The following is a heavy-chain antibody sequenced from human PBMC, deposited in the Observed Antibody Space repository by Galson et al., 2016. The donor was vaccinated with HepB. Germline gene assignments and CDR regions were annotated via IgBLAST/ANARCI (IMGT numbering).Heavy chain of an antibody. V-gene: IGHV3-23*01. Sequence: SLRLSCAASGFTFSSCAMSWVRQAPGKGLEWVSAIGGGGGSSYYADSVKGRFTISRDNSKNTLYLQRNSLRAEDTAVYYCAKHSRDYSDSGGYYYGRHFDVWGRGTLVTVSS. D-gene: IGHD3-22*01. J-gene: IGHJ2*01. CDR2: IGGGGGSS. CDR1: GFTFSSCA. CDR3: AKHSRDYSDSGGYYYGRHFDV.